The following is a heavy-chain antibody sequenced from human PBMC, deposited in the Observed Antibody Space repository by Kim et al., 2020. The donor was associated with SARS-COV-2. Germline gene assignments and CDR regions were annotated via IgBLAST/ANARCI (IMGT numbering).Heavy chain of an antibody. CDR3: ARGGLLRDWYFDL. V-gene: IGHV4-59*01. Sequence: SETLSLTCTVSGGSISSYYWSWIRQPPGKGLEWIGYIYYSGSTNYNPSLKSRVTISVDTSKNQFSLKLSSVTAADTAVYYCARGGLLRDWYFDLWGRGTL. CDR2: IYYSGST. CDR1: GGSISSYY. J-gene: IGHJ2*01. D-gene: IGHD1-26*01.